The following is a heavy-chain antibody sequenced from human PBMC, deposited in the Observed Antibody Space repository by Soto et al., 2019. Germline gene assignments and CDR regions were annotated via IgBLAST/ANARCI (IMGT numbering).Heavy chain of an antibody. CDR3: ARGGLGYSGSLSAYFDY. CDR2: IYYSGST. J-gene: IGHJ4*02. D-gene: IGHD5-12*01. V-gene: IGHV4-59*08. Sequence: SETLSLTCTVSGSSISSYYWSWIRQPPGKGLEWIGYIYYSGSTNYNPSLKSRVTISVDTSKNQFSLKLSSVTAADTAGYYCARGGLGYSGSLSAYFDYWGQGPLVTVSS. CDR1: GSSISSYY.